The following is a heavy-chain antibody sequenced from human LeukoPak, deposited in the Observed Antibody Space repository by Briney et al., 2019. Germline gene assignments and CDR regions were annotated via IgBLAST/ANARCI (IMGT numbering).Heavy chain of an antibody. CDR3: ARDDSSELDY. J-gene: IGHJ4*02. Sequence: TSQTLSLTCTVSGGSISSGGYYWSWIRQPPGKGLEWIGYIYHSGSTYYNPSLKSRVTISVDRSKNQFSLKLSSVTAADTAVYYCARDDSSELDYWGQGTLVTVSS. D-gene: IGHD3-22*01. V-gene: IGHV4-30-2*01. CDR2: IYHSGST. CDR1: GGSISSGGYY.